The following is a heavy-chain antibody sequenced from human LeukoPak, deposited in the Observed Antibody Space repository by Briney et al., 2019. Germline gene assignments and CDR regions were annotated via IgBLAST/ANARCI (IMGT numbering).Heavy chain of an antibody. CDR1: GGSFSGYY. J-gene: IGHJ4*02. CDR2: INHSGST. Sequence: SETLSLTCAVYGGSFSGYYWSCIRQPPGKGLEWIGEINHSGSTNYNPSLKSRVTISVDTSKNQFSLKLSSVTAADTAVYYCARGADGYKGRFAYWGQGTLVTVSS. CDR3: ARGADGYKGRFAY. D-gene: IGHD5-24*01. V-gene: IGHV4-34*01.